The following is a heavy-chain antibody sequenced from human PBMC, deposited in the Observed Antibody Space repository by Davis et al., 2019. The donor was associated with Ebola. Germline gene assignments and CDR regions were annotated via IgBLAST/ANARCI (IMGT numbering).Heavy chain of an antibody. D-gene: IGHD2-2*01. V-gene: IGHV1-18*04. J-gene: IGHJ4*02. Sequence: ASVKVSCKASGYMFTNYVISWVRQARGQGLDWMGWTSGYNGNTYYAQTVQGRVSMTKDTSTSTAYMELRSLRSDDTAVYYCARDGTYYIGHCVSTSCFGVDYWGQGTLVTVSS. CDR2: TSGYNGNT. CDR3: ARDGTYYIGHCVSTSCFGVDY. CDR1: GYMFTNYV.